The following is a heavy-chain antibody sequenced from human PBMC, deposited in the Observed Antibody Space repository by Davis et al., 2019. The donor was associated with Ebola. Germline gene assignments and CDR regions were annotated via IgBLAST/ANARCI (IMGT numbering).Heavy chain of an antibody. V-gene: IGHV3-48*03. J-gene: IGHJ4*02. D-gene: IGHD3-10*01. CDR1: EFIVTSHH. CDR3: ARDAVWFGELFDY. CDR2: ISSSGSTI. Sequence: GESLKISCAASEFIVTSHHMTWVRQAPGKGLEWVSYISSSGSTIYYADSVKGRFTISRDNAKNSLYLQMNSLRAEDTAVYYCARDAVWFGELFDYWGQGTLVTVSS.